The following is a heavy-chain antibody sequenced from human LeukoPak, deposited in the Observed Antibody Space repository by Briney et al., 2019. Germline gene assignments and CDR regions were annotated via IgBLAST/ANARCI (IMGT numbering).Heavy chain of an antibody. Sequence: PGGSLRLSCAASGFTFSSYSMNWVRQAPGKGLELVSYISSSSSTIYYADSVKGRFTISRDNAKNSLYLQMNSLKAEDTAVYYCARDGESGYDLRGFDYWGQGTLVTVSS. J-gene: IGHJ4*02. CDR2: ISSSSSTI. CDR3: ARDGESGYDLRGFDY. CDR1: GFTFSSYS. V-gene: IGHV3-48*01. D-gene: IGHD5-12*01.